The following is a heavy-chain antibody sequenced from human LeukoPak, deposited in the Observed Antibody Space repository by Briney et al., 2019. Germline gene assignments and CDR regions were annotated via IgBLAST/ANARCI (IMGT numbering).Heavy chain of an antibody. Sequence: SETLSLTCTVSGGSISSSSYYWGWIRQPPGKGLEWIGSIYYSGSTYYNPSLKSRVTISVDTSKNQFSLKLSSVTAADTAVYYCAGQGIVGATSDPPLDYWGQGTLVTVSS. J-gene: IGHJ4*02. V-gene: IGHV4-39*01. CDR1: GGSISSSSYY. CDR2: IYYSGST. D-gene: IGHD1-26*01. CDR3: AGQGIVGATSDPPLDY.